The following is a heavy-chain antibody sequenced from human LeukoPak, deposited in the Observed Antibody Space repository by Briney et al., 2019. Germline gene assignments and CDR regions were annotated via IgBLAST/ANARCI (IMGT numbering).Heavy chain of an antibody. CDR3: ARPGGYCSSTSCYSGPGDYGMDV. Sequence: SETLSLTCTVSGGSISSSSYYWGWIRPPPGKGLEWIGSIYYSGSTYYNPSLKSRVTISVDTSKNQFSLKLSSVTAADTAVYYCARPGGYCSSTSCYSGPGDYGMDVWGQGTTVTVSS. CDR1: GGSISSSSYY. J-gene: IGHJ6*02. D-gene: IGHD2-2*01. CDR2: IYYSGST. V-gene: IGHV4-39*01.